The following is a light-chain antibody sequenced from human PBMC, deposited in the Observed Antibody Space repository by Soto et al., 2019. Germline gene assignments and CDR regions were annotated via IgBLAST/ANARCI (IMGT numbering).Light chain of an antibody. CDR3: SSYAGSNNLYV. CDR2: EVS. V-gene: IGLV2-8*01. CDR1: SSDIGVYNY. J-gene: IGLJ1*01. Sequence: QSVLTQPPSASGSPGQSVTISCTGTSSDIGVYNYVSWYQQHPGKAPKLMIYEVSKRPSGVPDRFSGSKSGNTASLTVSGLQAEDEADYYCSSYAGSNNLYVFGTGTNLTVL.